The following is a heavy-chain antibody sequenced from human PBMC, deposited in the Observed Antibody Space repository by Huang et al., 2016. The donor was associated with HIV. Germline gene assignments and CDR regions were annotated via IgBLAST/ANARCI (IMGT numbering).Heavy chain of an antibody. CDR2: RCVGESDA. Sequence: EVRLVQSGAEAKKPGESLNISCKASGYTFANYWIGWVRQMPGKGLEWTGIRCVGESDASYSPSFEDKGTFSADRSITTACLQWGSLKATDTAMYYCAKLRRRDYSGADAFDIWGQGTMISVSS. J-gene: IGHJ3*02. CDR1: GYTFANYW. D-gene: IGHD4-4*01. V-gene: IGHV5-51*01. CDR3: AKLRRRDYSGADAFDI.